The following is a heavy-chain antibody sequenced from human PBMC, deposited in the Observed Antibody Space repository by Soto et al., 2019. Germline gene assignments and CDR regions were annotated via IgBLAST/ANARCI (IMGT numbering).Heavy chain of an antibody. CDR3: ARDPHEFWTSYWFDP. D-gene: IGHD3-3*01. J-gene: IGHJ5*02. Sequence: ASVKVSCKASGYTFTSYGISWVRQAPGQGLEWMGWISAYNGNTNYAQKLQGRVTMTTDTSTSTAYMELRSLRSDDTAIYYCARDPHEFWTSYWFDPWGQGTPVTVSS. V-gene: IGHV1-18*04. CDR1: GYTFTSYG. CDR2: ISAYNGNT.